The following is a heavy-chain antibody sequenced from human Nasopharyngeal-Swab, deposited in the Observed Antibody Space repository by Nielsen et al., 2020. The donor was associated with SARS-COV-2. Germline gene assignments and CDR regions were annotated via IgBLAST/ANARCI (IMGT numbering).Heavy chain of an antibody. V-gene: IGHV3-23*01. D-gene: IGHD3-10*01. J-gene: IGHJ4*02. CDR2: ISARGTST. CDR3: AREGQGTPIDF. Sequence: GESLKISCAASGFTFSSYGMHWARQAPGKGLEWVSTISARGTSTFYVDSVKGRFTISRDNSKNTLHVQMSSLRAEDTAVYYCAREGQGTPIDFWGQGTLVTVSS. CDR1: GFTFSSYG.